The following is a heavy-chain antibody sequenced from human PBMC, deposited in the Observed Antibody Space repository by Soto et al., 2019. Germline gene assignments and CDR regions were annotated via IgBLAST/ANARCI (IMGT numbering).Heavy chain of an antibody. V-gene: IGHV3-33*08. CDR3: ARGDCTGAYCYSWPFNYGVDG. J-gene: IGHJ6*02. D-gene: IGHD2-21*02. Sequence: PGGSLRLSCATSGFTFNTYGMHWVRQAPGKGLEWVAIIWYDGSNKYYADSVKGRFTISRDNSKNTLSLQMNSLRAEDTALYYCARGDCTGAYCYSWPFNYGVDGWGQGNPVTVSS. CDR2: IWYDGSNK. CDR1: GFTFNTYG.